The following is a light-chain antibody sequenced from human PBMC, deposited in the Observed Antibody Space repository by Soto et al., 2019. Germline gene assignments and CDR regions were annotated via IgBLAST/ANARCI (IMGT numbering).Light chain of an antibody. CDR1: SSNIGAGYD. CDR2: GNS. Sequence: QSVLTQPPSVSGAPGQRVTISCTGSSSNIGAGYDVHWYQQLPGTAPKLLIYGNSNRPSGVPDRFSGSKSGTSASLAITGRQAEDEADYYCQSYDSSPFFGGGTKLTVL. V-gene: IGLV1-40*01. J-gene: IGLJ2*01. CDR3: QSYDSSPF.